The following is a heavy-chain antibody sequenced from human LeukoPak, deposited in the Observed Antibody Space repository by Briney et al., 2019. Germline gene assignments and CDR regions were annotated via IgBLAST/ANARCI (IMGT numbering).Heavy chain of an antibody. CDR1: GYSFSDNG. CDR3: AKDWHILTGRNCFDP. Sequence: ASVKVSCKTSGYSFSDNGISWVRQAPGQGLEWMGWVTSYNGDTNYAQKFHGRVTMTTDTSTSTAYMELRSLRFDDTAIYYCAKDWHILTGRNCFDPWGQGTLVTVSS. V-gene: IGHV1-18*01. CDR2: VTSYNGDT. D-gene: IGHD3-9*01. J-gene: IGHJ5*02.